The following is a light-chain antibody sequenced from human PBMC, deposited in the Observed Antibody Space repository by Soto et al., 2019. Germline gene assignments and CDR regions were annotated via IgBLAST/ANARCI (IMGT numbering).Light chain of an antibody. CDR3: QQYNSYSWT. CDR1: QSISRW. V-gene: IGKV1-5*03. CDR2: KAS. Sequence: DIQMTESPSTLSASVGDRVTITCRASQSISRWLAWYRQTPGKAPKLLIYKASSLASGVPSRFSGSGSGTEFTLTISSLQPDDFATYYCQQYNSYSWTFGQGTKVHIK. J-gene: IGKJ1*01.